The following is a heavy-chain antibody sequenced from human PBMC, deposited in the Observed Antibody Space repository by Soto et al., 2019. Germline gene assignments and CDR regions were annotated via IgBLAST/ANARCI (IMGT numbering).Heavy chain of an antibody. CDR1: GYPFTHYG. CDR3: ARDQSFDRSYYYGLDV. V-gene: IGHV1-18*01. CDR2: ISPFNGNT. D-gene: IGHD3-22*01. J-gene: IGHJ6*02. Sequence: ASVKVSCKSSGYPFTHYGITWIRQAPGQGLEWMGWISPFNGNTNYGQTLQGRVTLTTDTSTSTVYMELRSLRSDDTAVYYCARDQSFDRSYYYGLDVWGQGTTVTVSS.